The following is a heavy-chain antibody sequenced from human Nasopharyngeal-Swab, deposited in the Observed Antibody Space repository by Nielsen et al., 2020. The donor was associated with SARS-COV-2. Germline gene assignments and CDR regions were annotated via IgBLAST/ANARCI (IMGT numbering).Heavy chain of an antibody. Sequence: GGSLRLSCAASGFTFSSYSMNWVRQAPGKGLVWGSSISSSSSYIYYADSVKGRFTISRDNAKNSLYLQMNSLRAEDTAVYYCARSPSYYDFWSGYSFNYYYYYYMDVWGKGTTVTVSS. CDR3: ARSPSYYDFWSGYSFNYYYYYYMDV. CDR2: ISSSSSYI. D-gene: IGHD3-3*01. J-gene: IGHJ6*03. V-gene: IGHV3-21*01. CDR1: GFTFSSYS.